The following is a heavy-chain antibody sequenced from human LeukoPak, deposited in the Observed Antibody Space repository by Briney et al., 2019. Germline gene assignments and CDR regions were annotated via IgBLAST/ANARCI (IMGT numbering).Heavy chain of an antibody. CDR1: GFTFSSYS. D-gene: IGHD3-3*01. J-gene: IGHJ6*03. CDR3: ARAYDFWSGYFSPYYYYYMDV. Sequence: PGGSLRLSCAASGFTFSSYSMNWVRQAPGKGLEWVSSISSSSSYIYYADSVKGRFTISRDNAKNSLYLQMNSLRAEDTAVYYCARAYDFWSGYFSPYYYYYMDVWGKGTTVTVSS. V-gene: IGHV3-21*01. CDR2: ISSSSSYI.